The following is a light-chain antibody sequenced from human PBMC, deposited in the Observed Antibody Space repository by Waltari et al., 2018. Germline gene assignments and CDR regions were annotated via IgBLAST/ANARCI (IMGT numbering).Light chain of an antibody. CDR2: NTD. CDR1: SGSVSTRHY. Sequence: QPVVTQEPSFSVSPGGTVTLTCGLNSGSVSTRHYPSWYQQTPGQPPRTLIYNTDICSSGVPGGVSGSTLGSKVALTVAGAQADDDSDYYCVLYMGDGISVFGGGTKLTVL. CDR3: VLYMGDGISV. V-gene: IGLV8-61*01. J-gene: IGLJ2*01.